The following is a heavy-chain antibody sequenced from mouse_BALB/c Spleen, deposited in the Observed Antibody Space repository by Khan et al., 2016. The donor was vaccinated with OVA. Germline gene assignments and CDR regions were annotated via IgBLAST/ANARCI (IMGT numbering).Heavy chain of an antibody. V-gene: IGHV1S34*01. CDR3: ARSHLLWLYAMDY. J-gene: IGHJ4*01. CDR2: ISCYNGAT. Sequence: LVKTWASVNISFKISCYSITGYYTHGVKQRHGNNHSWSGYISCYNGATTYNQEFKGKATFTVDTSSSTAYMQFNSLTSEDSAVYYCARSHLLWLYAMDYWGQGTSVTVSS. D-gene: IGHD2-2*01. CDR1: CYSITGYY.